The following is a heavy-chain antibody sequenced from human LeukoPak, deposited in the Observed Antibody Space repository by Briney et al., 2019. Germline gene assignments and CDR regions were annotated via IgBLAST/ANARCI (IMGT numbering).Heavy chain of an antibody. D-gene: IGHD6-13*01. Sequence: PSETLSLTCTVSGGSISSYYWSWIRQPPGKGLEWIGYIYYSGSTNYNPSLKSRVTISVDTSKNQFSLKLSSVTAADTAVYYCARVTAAADATFDYWGQGTLVTVSS. V-gene: IGHV4-59*01. CDR2: IYYSGST. CDR3: ARVTAAADATFDY. CDR1: GGSISSYY. J-gene: IGHJ4*02.